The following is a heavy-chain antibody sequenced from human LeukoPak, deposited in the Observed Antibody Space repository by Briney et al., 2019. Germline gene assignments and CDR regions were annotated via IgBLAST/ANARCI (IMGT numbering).Heavy chain of an antibody. CDR2: ISSSSSYI. V-gene: IGHV3-21*01. CDR1: GLTFSSYS. CDR3: ARVRETSRDFDY. J-gene: IGHJ4*02. D-gene: IGHD1-26*01. Sequence: GGSLRLSCAASGLTFSSYSMNWVRQAPGKGLEWVSSISSSSSYIYYADSVKGRFTISRDNAKNSLYLQMNSLRAEDTAVYYCARVRETSRDFDYWGQGTLVTVSS.